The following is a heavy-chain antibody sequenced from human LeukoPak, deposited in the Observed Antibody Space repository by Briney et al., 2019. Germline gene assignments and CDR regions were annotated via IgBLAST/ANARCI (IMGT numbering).Heavy chain of an antibody. Sequence: SETLSLTCVVYGGSFSGYYWRWIRQPPGKGLEWTGEINHSGSTNYNPSLKSRVTIALDTSENQFSLKLSSVTAADTAVYYCARDFNELAAAVAFDIWGQGTMVTVSS. J-gene: IGHJ3*02. D-gene: IGHD6-13*01. V-gene: IGHV4-34*01. CDR3: ARDFNELAAAVAFDI. CDR2: INHSGST. CDR1: GGSFSGYY.